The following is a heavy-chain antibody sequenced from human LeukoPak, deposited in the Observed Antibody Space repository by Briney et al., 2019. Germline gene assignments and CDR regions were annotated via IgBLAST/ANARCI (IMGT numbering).Heavy chain of an antibody. J-gene: IGHJ5*02. Sequence: ASVKVSCKASGYTFTSYGLSWVRQAPGQGLEWMGWLSTYNGNTDYAQKFQGRVTTTTDTSTSTAYMELRSLRSDDTAVYYCARAGASSWNNWFDPWGQGTAVTVSS. D-gene: IGHD6-13*01. CDR2: LSTYNGNT. V-gene: IGHV1-18*01. CDR1: GYTFTSYG. CDR3: ARAGASSWNNWFDP.